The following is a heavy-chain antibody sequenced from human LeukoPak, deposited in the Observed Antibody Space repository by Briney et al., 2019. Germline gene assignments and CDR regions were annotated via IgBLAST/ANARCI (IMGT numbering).Heavy chain of an antibody. J-gene: IGHJ6*04. Sequence: SETLSLTCTVSGGSISSYYWSWIRQPPGKGLEWIGYIYYSGSTNYNPSLKSRVTISVDTSKNQFSLKLSSVTAADTAVYYCARHIAAAGTSYYYYGMDVWGKGTTVTVSS. CDR3: ARHIAAAGTSYYYYGMDV. V-gene: IGHV4-59*01. CDR1: GGSISSYY. D-gene: IGHD6-13*01. CDR2: IYYSGST.